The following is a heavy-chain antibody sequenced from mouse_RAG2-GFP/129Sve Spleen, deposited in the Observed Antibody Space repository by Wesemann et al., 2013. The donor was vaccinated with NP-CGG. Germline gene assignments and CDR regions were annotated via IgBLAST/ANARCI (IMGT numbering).Heavy chain of an antibody. CDR2: NGGT. J-gene: IGHJ2*01. V-gene: IGHV1-26*01. CDR3: ARGGNYFDY. Sequence: NGGTSYNQKFKGKATLTVDKSSSTAYMELLSLTSEDSAVYYCARGGNYFDYWGQGTTLTVSS. D-gene: IGHD1-1*02.